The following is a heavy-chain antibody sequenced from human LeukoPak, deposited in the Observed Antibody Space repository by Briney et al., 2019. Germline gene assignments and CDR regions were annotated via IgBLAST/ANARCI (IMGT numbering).Heavy chain of an antibody. J-gene: IGHJ4*02. CDR1: GFTFNNYG. V-gene: IGHV3-30*18. Sequence: GGSLRLSCAASGFTFNNYGMHWVRQAPGKGLEWVAVISYDGFNKYYADSVKGRFTISRDNSENTLYLQMNSLRPEDTSVYYCAKDRGSSSGNYYGYFDYWGQGTLVTVSS. CDR2: ISYDGFNK. D-gene: IGHD3-22*01. CDR3: AKDRGSSSGNYYGYFDY.